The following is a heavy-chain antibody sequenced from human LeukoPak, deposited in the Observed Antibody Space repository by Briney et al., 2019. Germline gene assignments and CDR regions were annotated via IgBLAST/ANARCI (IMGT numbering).Heavy chain of an antibody. CDR2: INPNSGGT. J-gene: IGHJ3*02. CDR3: AREYDSSGYSGAFDI. CDR1: GYTFTAYY. V-gene: IGHV1-2*02. D-gene: IGHD3-22*01. Sequence: ASVKVSCKASGYTFTAYYMHWVRQAPGQGLEWMGWINPNSGGTNYAQKFQGRVTMTRDTSISTAYMELSRLRSDDTAVYYCAREYDSSGYSGAFDIWGQGTMVTVSS.